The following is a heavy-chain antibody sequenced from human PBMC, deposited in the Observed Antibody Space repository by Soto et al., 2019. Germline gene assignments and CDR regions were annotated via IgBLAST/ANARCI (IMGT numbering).Heavy chain of an antibody. J-gene: IGHJ4*02. CDR1: GGSISSYY. D-gene: IGHD2-2*01. V-gene: IGHV4-59*01. CDR3: ARGKLQLPILD. CDR2: IYYSGST. Sequence: SETLSLTCTVSGGSISSYYWSWIRQPPGKGLEWIGYIYYSGSTNYNPSLKSRVTISVDTSKNQFSLKLSSATAADTAVYYCARGKLQLPILDWGQGTLVTVSS.